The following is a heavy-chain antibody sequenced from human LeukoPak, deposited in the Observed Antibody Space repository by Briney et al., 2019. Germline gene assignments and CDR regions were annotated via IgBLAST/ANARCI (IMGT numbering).Heavy chain of an antibody. Sequence: PGGSLRLSCAASGFTVSSNYMSWVRQAPGKGLEWVSVVYSDAGTYYADSVKGRFTISRDNSKNTLYLQMNSLRAEDMAVYYCARAPHTREPYFDYWGQGTLVTVSS. D-gene: IGHD1-26*01. J-gene: IGHJ4*02. V-gene: IGHV3-66*01. CDR2: VYSDAGT. CDR3: ARAPHTREPYFDY. CDR1: GFTVSSNY.